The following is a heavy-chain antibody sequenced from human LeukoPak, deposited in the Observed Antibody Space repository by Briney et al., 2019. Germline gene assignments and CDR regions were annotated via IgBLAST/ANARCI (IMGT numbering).Heavy chain of an antibody. D-gene: IGHD4/OR15-4a*01. V-gene: IGHV3-7*01. CDR2: IEYDGIDK. Sequence: GGSLRLSCAAFGLTFNNYWMSWVRQAPGKGLEWVANIEYDGIDKQYVDSIKGRFTISRDNAKNTLYLQMDSLRVDDTAIYYCAKFSRVQSSFWGQGTLVTVSS. CDR1: GLTFNNYW. J-gene: IGHJ4*02. CDR3: AKFSRVQSSF.